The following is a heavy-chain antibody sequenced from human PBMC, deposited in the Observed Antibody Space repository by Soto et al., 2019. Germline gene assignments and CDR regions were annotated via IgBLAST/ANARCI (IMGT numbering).Heavy chain of an antibody. CDR1: GFTFSSYA. CDR2: ISYDGSNK. CDR3: ARAGSSSPNYYYYGMDV. V-gene: IGHV3-30-3*01. J-gene: IGHJ6*02. D-gene: IGHD6-13*01. Sequence: LRLSCAASGFTFSSYAMHWVRQAPGKGLEWVAVISYDGSNKYYADSVKGRFTISRDNSKNTLYLQMNSLRAEDTAVYYCARAGSSSPNYYYYGMDVWGQGTTVTVSS.